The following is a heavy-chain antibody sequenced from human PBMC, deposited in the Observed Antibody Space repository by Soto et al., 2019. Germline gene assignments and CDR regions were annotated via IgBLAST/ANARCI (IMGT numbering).Heavy chain of an antibody. CDR2: ISGSGGST. J-gene: IGHJ4*02. D-gene: IGHD7-27*01. V-gene: IGHV3-23*01. CDR1: GFTFSIFA. Sequence: PGGSLRLSCAASGFTFSIFAMSWVRQSAGKGLEWVSTISGSGGSTYYADAVKGRFTISRDNSMGTLYLQMKSLRVEDTAIYYFATQVSLGSTVDLGYWGQGALVTVSS. CDR3: ATQVSLGSTVDLGY.